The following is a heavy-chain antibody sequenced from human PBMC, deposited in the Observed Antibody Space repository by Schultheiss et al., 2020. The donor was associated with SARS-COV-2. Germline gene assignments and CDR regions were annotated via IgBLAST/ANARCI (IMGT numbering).Heavy chain of an antibody. Sequence: SETLSLTCAVYGGSFSGYYWSWIRQPPGKGLEWIGEINHSGSTNYNPSLKSRVTISVDTSKNQFSLKLSSVTAADTAVYYCAREGDLEMATKFDYWGQGTLVTVSS. D-gene: IGHD5-24*01. CDR1: GGSFSGYY. V-gene: IGHV4-34*01. CDR3: AREGDLEMATKFDY. CDR2: INHSGST. J-gene: IGHJ4*02.